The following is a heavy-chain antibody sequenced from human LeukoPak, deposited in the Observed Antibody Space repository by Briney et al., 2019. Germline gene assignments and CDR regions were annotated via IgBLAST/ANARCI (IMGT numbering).Heavy chain of an antibody. CDR2: IYYTGST. V-gene: IGHV4-39*07. D-gene: IGHD2-8*01. CDR1: GGSISSDAYY. CDR3: ARGYCTNAVCSLGPTQA. Sequence: PSETLSLTCTVSGGSISSDAYYWGWIRQPPGKGLEWIGTIYYTGSTYYNTSLKCRVTISLDTSKNQFSLKLSSVTAADTAVYYCARGYCTNAVCSLGPTQAWGQGTLVTVSS. J-gene: IGHJ4*02.